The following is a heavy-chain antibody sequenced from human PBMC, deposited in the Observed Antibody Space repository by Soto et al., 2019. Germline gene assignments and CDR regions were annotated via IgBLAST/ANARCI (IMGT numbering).Heavy chain of an antibody. CDR3: AKDTSSSLYYMDV. D-gene: IGHD2-2*01. J-gene: IGHJ6*03. CDR2: ITGSTGTT. V-gene: IGHV3-23*01. CDR1: GFTISNFA. Sequence: EMHILESGGGSVQRGGSLRLSCAASGFTISNFAMSWVRHAPGKGLEWVSEITGSTGTTYYADSVRGRFIISRDNSKNTLHLQMTSLRAEDTAVYYCAKDTSSSLYYMDVWGKGTTVTVSS.